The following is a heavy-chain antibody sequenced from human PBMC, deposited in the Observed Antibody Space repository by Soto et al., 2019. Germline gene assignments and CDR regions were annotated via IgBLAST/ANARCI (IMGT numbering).Heavy chain of an antibody. V-gene: IGHV5-51*01. CDR3: AKSRGSSAYGSFDY. D-gene: IGHD5-12*01. J-gene: IGHJ4*02. Sequence: PGESLKISFRTSGYKFTSSWIAWVRQMPGKGLEWMGIIFPSDSDTRYSPSFQGQVTISADRSNSTVFLQWASLKASDTAVYYCAKSRGSSAYGSFDYWGQGTLVTVS. CDR1: GYKFTSSW. CDR2: IFPSDSDT.